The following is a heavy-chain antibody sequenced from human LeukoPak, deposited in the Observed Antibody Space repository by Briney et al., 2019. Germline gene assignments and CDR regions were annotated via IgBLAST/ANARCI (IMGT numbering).Heavy chain of an antibody. CDR1: GGTFSSYA. D-gene: IGHD1-26*01. Sequence: ASVKVSCKASGGTFSSYAISWVRQAPGQGLEWMGGIIPIFGTANYAQKFQGRVTITTDESTSTAYMELSSLRSEDTAVYYCATGESWRSSWAFDIWGQGTMVTVSS. J-gene: IGHJ3*02. CDR3: ATGESWRSSWAFDI. CDR2: IIPIFGTA. V-gene: IGHV1-69*05.